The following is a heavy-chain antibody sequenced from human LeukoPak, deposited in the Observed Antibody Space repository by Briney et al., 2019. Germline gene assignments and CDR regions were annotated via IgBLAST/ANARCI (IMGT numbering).Heavy chain of an antibody. Sequence: PGGSLRLSRAASGFSFSAYWMSWVRQAPGKGLEWVANIKVDGTEKYYVDSVKGRFTISRDNAKNSLSLQMSGLRAEDTAVYYCARDWNGSGTAFDHWGQGTLVTVSS. D-gene: IGHD1-1*01. V-gene: IGHV3-7*05. CDR2: IKVDGTEK. CDR3: ARDWNGSGTAFDH. CDR1: GFSFSAYW. J-gene: IGHJ4*02.